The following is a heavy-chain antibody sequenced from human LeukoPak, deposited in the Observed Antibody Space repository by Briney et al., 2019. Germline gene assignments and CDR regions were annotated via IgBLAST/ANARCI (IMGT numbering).Heavy chain of an antibody. CDR1: GGSISSSSHF. J-gene: IGHJ4*02. CDR3: VRVTTATPREEY. D-gene: IGHD4-11*01. CDR2: IYYSGNT. Sequence: SSETLSLTCSVSGGSISSSSHFWGWIRQPPGKGLEWIGNIYYSGNTYYNPSLKSRVTISIDTSKNQFSLKLSSVTAADTALYYCVRVTTATPREEYWGQGTLVTVSS. V-gene: IGHV4-39*07.